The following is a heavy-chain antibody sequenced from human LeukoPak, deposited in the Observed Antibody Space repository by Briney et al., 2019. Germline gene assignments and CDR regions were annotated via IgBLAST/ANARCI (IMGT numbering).Heavy chain of an antibody. V-gene: IGHV3-9*03. CDR2: ISWNSGSI. CDR1: GFTFDDYA. D-gene: IGHD6-6*01. J-gene: IGHJ4*02. CDR3: GGKQLVTSFDY. Sequence: GGSLRLSCAASGFTFDDYAMHWVRQAPGKGLEWVSGISWNSGSIGYADSVKGRFTISRDNAKNSLYLQMNSLRAEDMALYSKGGKQLVTSFDYWGQGTLVTVSS.